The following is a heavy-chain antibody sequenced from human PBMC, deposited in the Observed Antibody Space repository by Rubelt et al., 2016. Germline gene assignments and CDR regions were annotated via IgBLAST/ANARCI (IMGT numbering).Heavy chain of an antibody. CDR1: GFNVGSSY. D-gene: IGHD4-23*01. V-gene: IGHV3-7*03. CDR2: IKQDGSEK. CDR3: VKMYDYGDNSNWYFDL. Sequence: GGSLRLSCAASGFNVGSSYMSWVRQAPGKGLEWVANIKQDGSEKYYVDSVKGRFTISRDNAKSTLYLQMNSLRAEDTAVYYCVKMYDYGDNSNWYFDLWGRDTLVTVSS. J-gene: IGHJ2*01.